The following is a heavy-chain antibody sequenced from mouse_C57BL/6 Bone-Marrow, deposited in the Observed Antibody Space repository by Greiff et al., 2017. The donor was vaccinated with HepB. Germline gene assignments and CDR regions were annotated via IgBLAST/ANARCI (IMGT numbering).Heavy chain of an antibody. CDR3: AREIYYYGSSYDWYFDV. V-gene: IGHV1-9*01. CDR2: ILPGSGST. Sequence: VQVVESGAELMKPGASVKLSCKATGYTFTGYWIEWVKQRPGHGLEWIGEILPGSGSTNYNEKFKGKATFTADTSSNTAYMQLSSLTTEDSAIYYCAREIYYYGSSYDWYFDVWGTGTTVTVSS. D-gene: IGHD1-1*01. J-gene: IGHJ1*03. CDR1: GYTFTGYW.